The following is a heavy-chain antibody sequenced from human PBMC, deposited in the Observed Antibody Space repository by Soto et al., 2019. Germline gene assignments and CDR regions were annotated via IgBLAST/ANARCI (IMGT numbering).Heavy chain of an antibody. CDR3: AHPRGYGVFDAYDF. D-gene: IGHD4-17*01. Sequence: GWSLRLSCAASGFTFDTYAMSWVRQAPGKGLEWVSAISGSGSDTYHADSVKGRFTISRDNSISTLYLQMNSLRTEDTAVYYCAHPRGYGVFDAYDFWGQGAMVTVSS. J-gene: IGHJ3*01. CDR1: GFTFDTYA. CDR2: ISGSGSDT. V-gene: IGHV3-23*01.